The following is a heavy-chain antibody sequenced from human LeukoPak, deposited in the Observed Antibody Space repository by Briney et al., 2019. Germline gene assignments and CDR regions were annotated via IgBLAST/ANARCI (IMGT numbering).Heavy chain of an antibody. CDR1: GFTFDSYG. CDR3: ARDRAAAGLGHFDN. CDR2: ISGSGVYT. D-gene: IGHD6-13*01. J-gene: IGHJ4*02. Sequence: GGSLRLSCAASGFTFDSYGMNWVRQAPGKGLEWVSGISGSGVYTYYADSVKGRFTISRDNAKNSLYLQMNSLRAEDTAVYYCARDRAAAGLGHFDNWGQGTLVTVSS. V-gene: IGHV3-21*04.